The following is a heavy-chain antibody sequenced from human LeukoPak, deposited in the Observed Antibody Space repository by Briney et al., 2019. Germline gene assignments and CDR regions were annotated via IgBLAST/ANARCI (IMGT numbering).Heavy chain of an antibody. Sequence: GGSLRLSCAASGFTFNNYGMSWVRQAPGKGLEWVSFINGNGGRTDYAESVKGRFTISRDNSKKMVYLQMNSLRDKDTATYYCAKDPNGDYVGTFDMWGQGTMVTVSS. D-gene: IGHD4-17*01. V-gene: IGHV3-23*01. CDR3: AKDPNGDYVGTFDM. CDR2: INGNGGRT. J-gene: IGHJ3*02. CDR1: GFTFNNYG.